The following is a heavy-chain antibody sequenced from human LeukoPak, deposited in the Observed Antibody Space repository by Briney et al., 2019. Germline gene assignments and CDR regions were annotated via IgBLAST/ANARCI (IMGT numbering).Heavy chain of an antibody. D-gene: IGHD6-19*01. Sequence: GGSLRLSCAVSGFPFSIYEMNWVRQAPGKGLEWVSNIGSSGTTRYYADSVKGRFSISRDNAKNSLYLQMNSLTVEDTGVYYCALLAVASDFDYWGQGALVTVSS. CDR1: GFPFSIYE. CDR3: ALLAVASDFDY. V-gene: IGHV3-48*03. J-gene: IGHJ4*02. CDR2: IGSSGTTR.